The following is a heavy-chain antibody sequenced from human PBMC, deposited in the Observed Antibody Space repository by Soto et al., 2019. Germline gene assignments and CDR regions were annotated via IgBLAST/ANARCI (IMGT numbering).Heavy chain of an antibody. Sequence: PSETLSLTCAVYGGSFSGYYWSWIRQPPGKGLEWIGEINHSGSTNYNPPLKSRVTISVDTSKNQFSLRLSSLTAADTAVYYCARGARGSTSWYYWGQGTLVTVSS. CDR1: GGSFSGYY. J-gene: IGHJ4*02. D-gene: IGHD2-2*01. CDR2: INHSGST. CDR3: ARGARGSTSWYY. V-gene: IGHV4-34*01.